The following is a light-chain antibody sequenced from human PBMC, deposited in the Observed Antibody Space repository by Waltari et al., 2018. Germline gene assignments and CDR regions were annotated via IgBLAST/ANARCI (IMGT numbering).Light chain of an antibody. J-gene: IGLJ2*01. CDR2: GKN. Sequence: SSELTQDPAVSVALGQKVRIPCQGGSLRTSYVSWFHQKPGQAPALVIYGKNNRPSGIPDRFSASSSGSTASLTIIGAQAEDEADYYCHSRDSSGDVVIGGGTKLTVV. CDR1: SLRTSY. CDR3: HSRDSSGDVV. V-gene: IGLV3-19*01.